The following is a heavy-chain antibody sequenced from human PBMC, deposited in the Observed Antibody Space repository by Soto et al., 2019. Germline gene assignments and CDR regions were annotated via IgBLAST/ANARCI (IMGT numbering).Heavy chain of an antibody. D-gene: IGHD3-22*01. CDR2: INHSGRT. CDR3: ALRPYYYDSSGYYWTIDY. V-gene: IGHV4-34*01. J-gene: IGHJ4*02. Sequence: QVQLQQWGAGLLKPSETLSLTCAVYGGSFSGYYWSWIRQPPGKGLEWIGEINHSGRTNYNPSLKSRVTISVDTSKNQFSLKLSSVTAADTAVYYCALRPYYYDSSGYYWTIDYWGQGTLVTVSS. CDR1: GGSFSGYY.